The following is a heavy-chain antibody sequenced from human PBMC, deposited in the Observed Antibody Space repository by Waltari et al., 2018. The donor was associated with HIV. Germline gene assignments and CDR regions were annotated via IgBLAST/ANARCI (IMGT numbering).Heavy chain of an antibody. CDR3: SRGLHCTATSCLLYHGMDV. J-gene: IGHJ6*02. V-gene: IGHV1-8*01. D-gene: IGHD2-2*01. CDR1: GYTFRTDD. Sequence: QVQLVLSGAEVKKPGASVRVSCKASGYTFRTDDIHRVRQATGQGLEWMGWMNPNSGNTGYAQKFQGRVNMTRNSSIRTAYMELSSLRSDDTAVYYCSRGLHCTATSCLLYHGMDVWGQGTAVSVSS. CDR2: MNPNSGNT.